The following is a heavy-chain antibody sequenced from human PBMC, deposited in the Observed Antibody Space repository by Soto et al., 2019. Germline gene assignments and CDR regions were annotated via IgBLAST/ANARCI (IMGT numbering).Heavy chain of an antibody. J-gene: IGHJ6*02. V-gene: IGHV3-23*01. CDR1: GFTFSSYA. CDR3: ARDPFVITIFGVVHYYYGMDV. D-gene: IGHD3-3*01. Sequence: GGSLRLSCAASGFTFSSYAMIWIRQVPGKGLEWVSGLYGSGRGIHYADSVKGRFTISRDNSAYAVYLQMNDLRIEDTAVYYCARDPFVITIFGVVHYYYGMDVWGQGTTVTVSS. CDR2: LYGSGRGI.